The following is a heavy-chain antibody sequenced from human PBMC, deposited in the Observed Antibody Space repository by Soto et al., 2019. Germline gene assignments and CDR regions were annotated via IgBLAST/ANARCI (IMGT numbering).Heavy chain of an antibody. J-gene: IGHJ6*02. D-gene: IGHD1-7*01. CDR2: ISYSGST. V-gene: IGHV4-61*01. CDR1: GGSVSSGSYY. CDR3: ARDQGGTRDLYYYPMDV. Sequence: SETLSLTCSVFGGSVSSGSYYWSWIRQPPGKGLEWIGYISYSGSTKYNPSHKNRFTISLDTSQNLFSLKLRSVTAADTAIYYCARDQGGTRDLYYYPMDVWGQGTTVTVSS.